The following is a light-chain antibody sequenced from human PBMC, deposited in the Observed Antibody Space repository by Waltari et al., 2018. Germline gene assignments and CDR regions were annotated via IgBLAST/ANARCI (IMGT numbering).Light chain of an antibody. CDR1: GNDVGSYDY. V-gene: IGLV2-11*01. Sequence: QSALTQPRSVSGSPGQSVTISCTGTGNDVGSYDYVSWYQQQSGRAPKLTIYYVFNRPSGVPDRFSGSRSGGTAYLTISGLQAEDEADYYCCSYAGPAFGEGTKLTVL. J-gene: IGLJ2*01. CDR3: CSYAGPA. CDR2: YVF.